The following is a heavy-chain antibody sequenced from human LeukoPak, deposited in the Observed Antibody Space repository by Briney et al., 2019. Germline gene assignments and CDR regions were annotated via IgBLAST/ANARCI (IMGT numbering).Heavy chain of an antibody. CDR1: GFTFSSYG. D-gene: IGHD5-18*01. Sequence: GGSLRLSCAASGFTFSSYGMHWVRQAPGKGLEWVAVISYDGSNKYYADSVKGRFTISRDNSKNTLYLQMNSLRAEDTAVYYCATGYSYGAAEYFQHWGQGTLVTVSS. CDR3: ATGYSYGAAEYFQH. CDR2: ISYDGSNK. J-gene: IGHJ1*01. V-gene: IGHV3-30*03.